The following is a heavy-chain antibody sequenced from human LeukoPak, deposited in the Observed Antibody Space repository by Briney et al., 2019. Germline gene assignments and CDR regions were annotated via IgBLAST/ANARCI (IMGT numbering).Heavy chain of an antibody. D-gene: IGHD1-26*01. CDR3: ARIIVGATGIDY. CDR2: INTDGSMT. Sequence: GGSLRLSCAASGFTFSDYWMHWVRQVPGKGLVWVSRINTDGSMTHYADSVKGRFTVSRDNAKNTLYLQMSSLRVEDMAVYYCARIIVGATGIDYWGQGTLVTVSS. V-gene: IGHV3-74*01. CDR1: GFTFSDYW. J-gene: IGHJ4*02.